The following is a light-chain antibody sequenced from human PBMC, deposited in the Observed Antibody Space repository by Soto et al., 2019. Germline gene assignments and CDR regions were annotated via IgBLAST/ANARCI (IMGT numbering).Light chain of an antibody. Sequence: QPVLTQPASVSGSPGQSITISCTGTSRDIGTYDYVSWYQQHPGKAPKLMIYDVNNRPSGVSNRFSGSKSGNTASLTIPGLQVEVGADDHSSPWIPRSTLVFGGGTKLPVL. J-gene: IGLJ2*01. CDR2: DVN. V-gene: IGLV2-14*01. CDR3: SPWIPRSTLV. CDR1: SRDIGTYDY.